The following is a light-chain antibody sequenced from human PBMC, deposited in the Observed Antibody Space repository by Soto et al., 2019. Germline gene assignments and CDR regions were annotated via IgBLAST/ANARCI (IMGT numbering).Light chain of an antibody. J-gene: IGKJ4*01. V-gene: IGKV3-20*01. CDR2: DAS. Sequence: VMTQSPATLSVSPGERATLSCRASQSVSSYLAWYQQKPGQAPRLMIYDASSRATGIPDRFSGGGSGTDFTLTISRLEPEDVSVYYCQQFSSYPLTLGGGTKVDIK. CDR1: QSVSSY. CDR3: QQFSSYPLT.